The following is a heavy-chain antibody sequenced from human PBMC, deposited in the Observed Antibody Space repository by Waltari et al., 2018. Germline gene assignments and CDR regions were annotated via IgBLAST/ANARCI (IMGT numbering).Heavy chain of an antibody. CDR1: GFTFNTYE. V-gene: IGHV3-48*03. J-gene: IGHJ4*02. CDR3: ARETENCGGDCYDY. Sequence: EVKLEESGGGLVQPGGSLRLSCKTSGFTFNTYEFNWVRQAPGKGLEWVSYINRCGDNIYYADSVRGRFIVSRDNAEGSLHLQLNSLRVEDTGLYYCARETENCGGDCYDYWGQGTLVTVSS. CDR2: INRCGDNI. D-gene: IGHD2-21*02.